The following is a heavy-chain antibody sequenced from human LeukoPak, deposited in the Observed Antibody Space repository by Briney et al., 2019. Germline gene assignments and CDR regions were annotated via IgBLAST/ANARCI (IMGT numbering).Heavy chain of an antibody. CDR2: IHPGDSDT. Sequence: GESLKISCKDSGYSFTNYWIGWVRQMPGKGLEWMGIIHPGDSDTRYSPSFQGQVTISADKSISTAYLQWSSLKASDTAIFYCARLESWQYYFDYWGQGTLVTVSS. V-gene: IGHV5-51*01. CDR3: ARLESWQYYFDY. D-gene: IGHD5-12*01. J-gene: IGHJ4*02. CDR1: GYSFTNYW.